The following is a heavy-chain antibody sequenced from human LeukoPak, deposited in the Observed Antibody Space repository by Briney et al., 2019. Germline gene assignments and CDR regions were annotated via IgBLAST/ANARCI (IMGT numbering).Heavy chain of an antibody. Sequence: GGSLRLSCSASGFTFSSYAMHCVRQPPGKGLEYVSAISSNGGSTYYADSVKGRFTISRDNSKNTLYLQMSSLRAEDTAVYYCVGDGVGVGGMDVWGQGTTVTVSS. CDR2: ISSNGGST. J-gene: IGHJ6*02. D-gene: IGHD2-8*01. V-gene: IGHV3-64D*09. CDR3: VGDGVGVGGMDV. CDR1: GFTFSSYA.